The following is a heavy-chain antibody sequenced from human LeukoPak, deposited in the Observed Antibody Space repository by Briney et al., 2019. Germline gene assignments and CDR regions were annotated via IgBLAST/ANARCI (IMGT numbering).Heavy chain of an antibody. CDR2: IIPIIVTT. D-gene: IGHD1-20*01. CDR1: GGTFTSYT. J-gene: IGHJ5*02. CDR3: ARVYNWNDYWFDP. V-gene: IGHV1-69*10. Sequence: VTLSCKVSGGTFTSYTISWVRQAPAQGRDWRGGIIPIIVTTNYAQKFQGRVTITADKSTSTAYMELSSLRSEGTAVYYCARVYNWNDYWFDPWGQGTLVTVSS.